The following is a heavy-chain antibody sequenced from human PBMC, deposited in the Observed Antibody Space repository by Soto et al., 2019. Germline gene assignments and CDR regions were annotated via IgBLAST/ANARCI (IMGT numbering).Heavy chain of an antibody. CDR1: GGYISSGGYY. V-gene: IGHV4-31*03. D-gene: IGHD6-19*01. J-gene: IGHJ4*02. Sequence: SETLSLTCTVSGGYISSGGYYWSWIRQHPGKGLEWIGYIYYSGSTYYNPSLKSRVTISVDTSKNQFSLKLSSVTAADTAVYYCARGGLIAVAGISEDYFDYWGQGTLVTVSS. CDR2: IYYSGST. CDR3: ARGGLIAVAGISEDYFDY.